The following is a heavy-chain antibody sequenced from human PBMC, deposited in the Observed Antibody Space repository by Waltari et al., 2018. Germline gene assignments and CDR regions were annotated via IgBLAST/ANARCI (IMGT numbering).Heavy chain of an antibody. CDR3: AKPQWLSPDAFDI. V-gene: IGHV3-9*01. CDR1: GFTFDDYA. J-gene: IGHJ3*02. D-gene: IGHD6-19*01. Sequence: EVQLVESGGGLVQPGRSLRLSCAASGFTFDDYAMHWVRQAPGKGLEWVSGISWNSGRVVYADSVKGRFTISRDNAKNSQHLQMNSLRAEDTALYYCAKPQWLSPDAFDIWGQGTMVTVSS. CDR2: ISWNSGRV.